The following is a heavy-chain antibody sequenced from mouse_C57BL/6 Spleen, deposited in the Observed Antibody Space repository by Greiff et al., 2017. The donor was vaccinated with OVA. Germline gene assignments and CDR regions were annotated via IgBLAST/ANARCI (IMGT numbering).Heavy chain of an antibody. CDR2: INPNNGGT. CDR3: AREGNYDYWYFDV. Sequence: VQLQQSGPELVKPGASVKMSCKASGYTFTDYNMHWVKQSHGKSLEWIGYINPNNGGTSYNQKFKGKATLTVNKSSSTAYMELRSLTSEDSAVYYCAREGNYDYWYFDVWGTGTTVTVSS. V-gene: IGHV1-22*01. D-gene: IGHD2-3*01. CDR1: GYTFTDYN. J-gene: IGHJ1*03.